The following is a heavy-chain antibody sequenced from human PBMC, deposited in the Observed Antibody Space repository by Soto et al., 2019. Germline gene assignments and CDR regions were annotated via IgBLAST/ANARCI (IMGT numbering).Heavy chain of an antibody. Sequence: SETLSLTCTVSGGSISSGDYYWSWIRQPPGKGLEWIGYIYYSGSTYYNPSLKSRVTISVDTSKNQFSLKLSSVTAADTAVYYCARARASVTTYYGMDVSGQATTVTVSS. CDR2: IYYSGST. V-gene: IGHV4-30-4*01. CDR3: ARARASVTTYYGMDV. CDR1: GGSISSGDYY. D-gene: IGHD4-4*01. J-gene: IGHJ6*01.